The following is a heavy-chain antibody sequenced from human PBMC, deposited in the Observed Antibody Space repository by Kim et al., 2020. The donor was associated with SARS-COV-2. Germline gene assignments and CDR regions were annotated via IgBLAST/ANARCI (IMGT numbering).Heavy chain of an antibody. CDR3: ARDLSQGFNYGVFDS. Sequence: AEHFDGRLTITADESTRTVYMELSSLTSEDTAIYFCARDLSQGFNYGVFDSWGQGTLVTVSS. J-gene: IGHJ4*02. V-gene: IGHV1-69*01. D-gene: IGHD5-18*01.